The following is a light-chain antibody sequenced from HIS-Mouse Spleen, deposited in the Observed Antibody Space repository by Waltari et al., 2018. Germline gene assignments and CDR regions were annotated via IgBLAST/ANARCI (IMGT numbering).Light chain of an antibody. V-gene: IGKV1-5*03. CDR1: QSISSW. CDR3: KQYNSWWT. CDR2: KAS. J-gene: IGKJ1*01. Sequence: DIQMTQSPSTLSASVGDRVTITCRASQSISSWLAGDQQKPGKAPKLLIYKASSLESGVPSRFSGSGSGTEFTLTISSLQPDDFATYYCKQYNSWWTFGQGTKVEIK.